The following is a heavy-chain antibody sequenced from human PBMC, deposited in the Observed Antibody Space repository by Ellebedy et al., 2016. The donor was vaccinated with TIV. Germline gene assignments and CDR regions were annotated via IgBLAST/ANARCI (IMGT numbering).Heavy chain of an antibody. CDR1: GFSFRSYW. V-gene: IGHV3-7*03. CDR2: IKQDGSEK. J-gene: IGHJ3*02. CDR3: ARDGSYGDYRSPTHAFVM. Sequence: GGSLRLSCAASGFSFRSYWMSWVRQAPGKGLEWVANIKQDGSEKYYVDSVRGRFTISRDNAKNSLYLQMNSLRAEDTAVYYCARDGSYGDYRSPTHAFVMWGQGTLVTVSS. D-gene: IGHD4-17*01.